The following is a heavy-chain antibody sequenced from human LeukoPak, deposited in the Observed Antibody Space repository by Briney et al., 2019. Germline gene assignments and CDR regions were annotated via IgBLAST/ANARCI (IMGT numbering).Heavy chain of an antibody. CDR1: GGSISSSSYY. V-gene: IGHV4-39*07. Sequence: TSETLSLTCTVSGGSISSSSYYWGWIRQPPGKGLEWIGSIYYSGSTYYNPSLKSRVTISVDTSKNQFSLKLSSVTAADTAVYYCARSRLWFGELLFDYWGQGTLVTVSS. CDR3: ARSRLWFGELLFDY. CDR2: IYYSGST. J-gene: IGHJ4*02. D-gene: IGHD3-10*01.